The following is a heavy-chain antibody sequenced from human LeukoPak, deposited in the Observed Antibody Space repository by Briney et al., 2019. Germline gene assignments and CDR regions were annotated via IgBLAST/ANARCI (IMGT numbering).Heavy chain of an antibody. CDR1: GFTFSSYA. CDR2: ISSNGGST. D-gene: IGHD3-3*01. V-gene: IGHV3-64*01. CDR3: ARLDDFWSGYDY. J-gene: IGHJ4*02. Sequence: GGSLRLSCAASGFTFSSYAMHWVRQAPGKGLEYVSAISSNGGSTYYANSVKGRFTISRDNSKNTLYLQMGSLRAEDMAVYYCARLDDFWSGYDYWGQGTLVTVSS.